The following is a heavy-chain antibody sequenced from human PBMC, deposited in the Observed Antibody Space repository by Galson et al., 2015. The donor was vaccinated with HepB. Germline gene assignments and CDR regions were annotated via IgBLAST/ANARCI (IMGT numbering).Heavy chain of an antibody. Sequence: SVKVSCKASGFTFTSSAVQWVRQARGQRLEWIGWIVVGSGNANYAQKFQGRVTITADESTSTAYMELSSLRSEDTAVYYCARVIGITIFGVVRDYYYMDVWGKGTTVTVSS. CDR2: IVVGSGNA. CDR3: ARVIGITIFGVVRDYYYMDV. V-gene: IGHV1-58*01. CDR1: GFTFTSSA. D-gene: IGHD3-3*01. J-gene: IGHJ6*03.